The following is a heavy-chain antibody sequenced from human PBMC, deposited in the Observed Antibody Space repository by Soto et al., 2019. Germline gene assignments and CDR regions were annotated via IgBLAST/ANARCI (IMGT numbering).Heavy chain of an antibody. CDR2: IIPIFGTA. V-gene: IGHV1-69*13. D-gene: IGHD4-4*01. CDR1: GGTFSSYA. CDR3: ARGTVTTASYYCYYYGMDV. Sequence: SVKVSCKASGGTFSSYAISWVRQAPGQGLEWMGGIIPIFGTANYAQKFQGRVTITADESTSTAYMELSSLRSEDTAVYYCARGTVTTASYYCYYYGMDVWGQGTTVTVSS. J-gene: IGHJ6*02.